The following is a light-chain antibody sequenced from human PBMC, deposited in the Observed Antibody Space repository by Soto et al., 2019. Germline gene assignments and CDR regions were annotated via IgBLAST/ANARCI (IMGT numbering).Light chain of an antibody. CDR2: EVS. CDR1: SSDVGGYNY. Sequence: QSALTQPASVSGSPGQSITISCTGTSSDVGGYNYVSWYQQHPGKAPKLMIYEVSNRPSGVSNRFSGSKSGNTASLTISGLQAEDESDYYRCSYAGGSTYVFGTGTKLTVL. J-gene: IGLJ1*01. CDR3: CSYAGGSTYV. V-gene: IGLV2-23*02.